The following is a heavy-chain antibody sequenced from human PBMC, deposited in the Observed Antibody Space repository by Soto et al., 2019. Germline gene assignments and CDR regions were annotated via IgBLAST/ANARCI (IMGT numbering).Heavy chain of an antibody. V-gene: IGHV4-59*08. J-gene: IGHJ4*02. CDR2: IYYSGST. Sequence: SETLSLTCTVSGGSISSYDWSWIRQPPGKGLEWIGYIYYSGSTNYNPSLKSRVTISVDTSKNQFSLKLSSVTAADTAVYYCARRERPTYYDFWSGYYHYWGQGTLVTVSS. CDR3: ARRERPTYYDFWSGYYHY. CDR1: GGSISSYD. D-gene: IGHD3-3*01.